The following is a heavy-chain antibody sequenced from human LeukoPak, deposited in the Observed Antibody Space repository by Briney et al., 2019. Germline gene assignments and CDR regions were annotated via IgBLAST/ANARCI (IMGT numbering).Heavy chain of an antibody. CDR2: IWYDGSNK. Sequence: PGGSLRLSCAASGFTFSSYGMRWVRQAPGKGLEWVAIIWYDGSNKYYADSVKGRFTISRDNSKNTFYLQMNSLRAEDTAVYYCARAREWLFDYWGQGTLVTVSA. CDR3: ARAREWLFDY. D-gene: IGHD3-3*01. V-gene: IGHV3-33*01. J-gene: IGHJ4*02. CDR1: GFTFSSYG.